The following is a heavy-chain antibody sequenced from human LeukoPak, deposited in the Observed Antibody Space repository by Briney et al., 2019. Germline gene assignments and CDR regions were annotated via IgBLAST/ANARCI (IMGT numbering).Heavy chain of an antibody. J-gene: IGHJ4*02. CDR1: GGSISSSSYY. CDR2: IYYSGST. V-gene: IGHV4-39*01. CDR3: ARLVAAMVYVRGIYYFDY. Sequence: SETLSLTCTVSGGSISSSSYYWGWIRQPPGKGLEWIGSIYYSGSTYYNPSLKSRVTISVDTSKNQFSLKLSSATAADTAVYYCARLVAAMVYVRGIYYFDYWGQGTLVTVSS. D-gene: IGHD3-10*02.